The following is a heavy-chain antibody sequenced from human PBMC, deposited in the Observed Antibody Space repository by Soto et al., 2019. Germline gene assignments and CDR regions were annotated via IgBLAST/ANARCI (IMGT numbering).Heavy chain of an antibody. D-gene: IGHD3-22*01. CDR2: INPSGGST. V-gene: IGHV1-46*01. J-gene: IGHJ3*02. CDR3: ARISYYDSSGQNRNAFDI. Sequence: VASVKVSCKASGYTFTSYYMHWVRQAPGQGLEWMGIINPSGGSTSYAQKFQGRVTMTRDTSTSTVYMELSSLRSEDTAVYYCARISYYDSSGQNRNAFDIWGQGTMGTVS. CDR1: GYTFTSYY.